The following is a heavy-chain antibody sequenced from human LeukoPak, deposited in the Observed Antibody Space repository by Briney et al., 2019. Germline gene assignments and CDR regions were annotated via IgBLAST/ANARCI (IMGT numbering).Heavy chain of an antibody. CDR1: GDSIGSSTYY. Sequence: SETLSLTCTVSGDSIGSSTYYWGWIRQPPGQGPEGNGSIFYSGSTLYKPSLESRLTMSVKMSKNQFSLRLSAVTAADTAVYYCARIACTGGSCYYFDSWGQGILVIVSS. CDR3: ARIACTGGSCYYFDS. D-gene: IGHD2-15*01. J-gene: IGHJ4*02. CDR2: IFYSGST. V-gene: IGHV4-39*01.